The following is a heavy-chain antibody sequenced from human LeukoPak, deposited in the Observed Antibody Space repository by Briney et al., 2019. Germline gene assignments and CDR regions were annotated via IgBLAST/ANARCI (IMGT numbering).Heavy chain of an antibody. CDR1: GFTVSSNH. Sequence: GGSLRLSCAASGFTVSSNHMSWVRQAPGKGLEWVSVIYSGGSTYYADSVKGRFTISRDNSKNTLYLQMNSLRAEDTAVYYCARVGYCSSTSCPSTYYYYYGMDVWGQGTTVTVSS. V-gene: IGHV3-66*01. CDR2: IYSGGST. D-gene: IGHD2-2*03. CDR3: ARVGYCSSTSCPSTYYYYYGMDV. J-gene: IGHJ6*02.